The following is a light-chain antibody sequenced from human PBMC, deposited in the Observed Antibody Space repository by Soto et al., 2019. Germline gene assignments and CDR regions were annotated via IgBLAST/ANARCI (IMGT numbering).Light chain of an antibody. CDR1: QDISNH. V-gene: IGKV1-33*01. Sequence: IQMTQSPSSLSSSVGDRVTITCQASQDISNHLNWYQQKPGKDPKLLIYDASNLETGVPSRFSGSGSGTDFTVTISSLQPEDFATYSCQQYYNLPITFGQGTRLEI. J-gene: IGKJ5*01. CDR3: QQYYNLPIT. CDR2: DAS.